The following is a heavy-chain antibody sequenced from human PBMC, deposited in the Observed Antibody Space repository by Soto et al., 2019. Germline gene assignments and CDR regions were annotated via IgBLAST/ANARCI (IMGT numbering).Heavy chain of an antibody. V-gene: IGHV3-43*01. J-gene: IGHJ4*02. Sequence: PEGSLRLSCAASGFPFDAYTMHWVRQGPGKGPXWIXLIXXDXGXXXYXXSVKGRFTISRDNSKNSLYLQMTSLTTDDTAWYYCARDSYDVLTGQKRYLDSWGQATLVTV. CDR2: IXXDXGXX. CDR1: GFPFDAYT. D-gene: IGHD3-9*01. CDR3: ARDSYDVLTGQKRYLDS.